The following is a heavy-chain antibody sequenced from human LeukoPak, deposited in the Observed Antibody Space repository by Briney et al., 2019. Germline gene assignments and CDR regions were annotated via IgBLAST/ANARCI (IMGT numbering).Heavy chain of an antibody. CDR2: INSDGSST. Sequence: GGSLRLSCAASGFTFSSYWMHWVRQAPGKGLVWVSRINSDGSSTSYADSAKGRFTISRDNAKNTLYLQMNSLRAEDTAVYYCARVLLWFGEIFDYWGQGTLVTVSS. CDR1: GFTFSSYW. CDR3: ARVLLWFGEIFDY. D-gene: IGHD3-10*01. V-gene: IGHV3-74*01. J-gene: IGHJ4*02.